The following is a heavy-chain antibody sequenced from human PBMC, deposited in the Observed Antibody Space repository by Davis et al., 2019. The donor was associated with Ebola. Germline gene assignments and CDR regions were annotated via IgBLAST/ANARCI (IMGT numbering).Heavy chain of an antibody. CDR1: GYSFTSYW. CDR3: ARAPLGSSGWYGYFDY. J-gene: IGHJ4*02. D-gene: IGHD6-19*01. CDR2: IYPGDSDT. Sequence: GESLKISCKGSGYSFTSYWIGWVRQMPGKGLEWMGIIYPGDSDTRYSPSSQGQVTISADKSISTAYLQWSSLKASDTAMYYCARAPLGSSGWYGYFDYWGQGTLVTVSS. V-gene: IGHV5-51*01.